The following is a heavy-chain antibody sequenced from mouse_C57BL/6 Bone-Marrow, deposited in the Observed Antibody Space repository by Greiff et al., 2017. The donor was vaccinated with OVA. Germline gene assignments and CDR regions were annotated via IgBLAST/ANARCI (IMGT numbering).Heavy chain of an antibody. V-gene: IGHV1-55*01. CDR2: IYPGSGST. Sequence: QVQLQQPGAELVKPGASVKMSCKASGYTFTSYWITWVKQRPGQGLEWIGDIYPGSGSTNYNEKFKSKATLTADTSSSTAYMQLSSLTSEDSAVYYCAIYYGSLYWYFDVWGTGTTVTVSS. CDR1: GYTFTSYW. J-gene: IGHJ1*03. CDR3: AIYYGSLYWYFDV. D-gene: IGHD1-1*01.